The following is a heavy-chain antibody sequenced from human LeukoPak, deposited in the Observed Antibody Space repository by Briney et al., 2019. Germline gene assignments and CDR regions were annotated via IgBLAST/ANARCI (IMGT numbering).Heavy chain of an antibody. CDR3: AGDRAWAFAY. CDR2: IGKSGDVI. CDR1: GGSFSGYY. V-gene: IGHV3-11*04. D-gene: IGHD7-27*01. J-gene: IGHJ4*02. Sequence: LSLTCAVYGGSFSGYYWSWVRQAPGKGLEWVSYIGKSGDVIHNADSVKGRFTTSKDNAKNSLYLQMNSVRDEDTAVYYCAGDRAWAFAYWGQGTLVTVSS.